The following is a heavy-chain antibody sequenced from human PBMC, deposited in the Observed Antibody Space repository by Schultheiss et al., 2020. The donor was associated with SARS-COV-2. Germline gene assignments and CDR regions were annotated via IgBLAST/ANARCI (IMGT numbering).Heavy chain of an antibody. J-gene: IGHJ3*02. D-gene: IGHD6-13*01. CDR3: AREKSSSYAFDI. CDR2: ISSSSSTI. V-gene: IGHV3-48*01. CDR1: EFTFNNYA. Sequence: GGSLRLSCAASEFTFNNYAMSWIRQAPGKGLEWVSSISSSSSTIYYADSVKGRFTISRDNAKNSLYLQMNSLRAEDTAVYYCAREKSSSYAFDIWGQGTMVTVSS.